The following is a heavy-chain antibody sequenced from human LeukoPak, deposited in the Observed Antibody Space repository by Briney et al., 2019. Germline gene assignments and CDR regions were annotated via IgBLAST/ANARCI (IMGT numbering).Heavy chain of an antibody. V-gene: IGHV3-30-3*01. J-gene: IGHJ4*02. CDR2: ILKDGSTK. Sequence: GGSLRLSCAASGFTFNTYTLHWVRQAPGKGLEWVAVILKDGSTKFYADSVKGRFTISRDNSKNTLYLQMNSLRAEDTAVYYCAKDLGTGSYDYWGQGTLVTVSS. CDR3: AKDLGTGSYDY. D-gene: IGHD1-26*01. CDR1: GFTFNTYT.